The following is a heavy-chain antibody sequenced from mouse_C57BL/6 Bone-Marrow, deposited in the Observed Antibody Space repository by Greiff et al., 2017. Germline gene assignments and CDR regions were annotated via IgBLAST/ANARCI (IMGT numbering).Heavy chain of an antibody. CDR3: ARDGYVFAY. D-gene: IGHD2-2*01. V-gene: IGHV1-19*01. Sequence: VQLQQSGPVLVKPGASVKMSCKASGYTFTDYYMNWVKQSHGKSLEWIGVINPYNGGTSYNQKFKGKATLTVDKSSSTAYMELNSLTSENSAVYYCARDGYVFAYWGQGTLVTVSA. CDR2: INPYNGGT. CDR1: GYTFTDYY. J-gene: IGHJ3*01.